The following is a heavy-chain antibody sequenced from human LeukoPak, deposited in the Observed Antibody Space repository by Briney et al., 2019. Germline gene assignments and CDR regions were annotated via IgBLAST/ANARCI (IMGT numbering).Heavy chain of an antibody. CDR2: ISSSSTDT. J-gene: IGHJ4*02. Sequence: KPGGSLRLSCADSGFTFSDFYMSWIREAPGKGLGWLSDISSSSTDTNYADSVKGRFTISRDNAKNSLFLQLNSLRAEDTAVYYCARKTYYYDSGSYSKSYYFDYWGQGTLVTVSS. D-gene: IGHD3-10*01. CDR1: GFTFSDFY. V-gene: IGHV3-11*06. CDR3: ARKTYYYDSGSYSKSYYFDY.